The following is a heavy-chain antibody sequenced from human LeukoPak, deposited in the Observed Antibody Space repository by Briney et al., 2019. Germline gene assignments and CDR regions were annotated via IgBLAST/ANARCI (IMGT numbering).Heavy chain of an antibody. J-gene: IGHJ4*02. V-gene: IGHV3-30*03. CDR2: ISYDGIDL. CDR3: ARGMGIAVAKGGDY. Sequence: PGGSLSLSCVASGITFTGLTFSGSAMHWVRQAPGQGLKWGAVISYDGIDLSETDSVKGRFTLSRDNSKNTLYLQMNSLRAEDTAVYYCARGMGIAVAKGGDYWGQGTLVTVSS. D-gene: IGHD6-19*01. CDR1: GITFTGLTFSGSA.